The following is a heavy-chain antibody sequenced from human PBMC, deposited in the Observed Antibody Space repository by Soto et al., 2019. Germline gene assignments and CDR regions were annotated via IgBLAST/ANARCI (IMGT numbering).Heavy chain of an antibody. V-gene: IGHV3-9*01. CDR2: ISWNSVSI. Sequence: EVQLVESGGGLAQPGRSLRLSCAASGFTFNDYAMHWVRQPPGKGLEWVSGISWNSVSIGYPDSVKGRFTVSRDNTKNSLCLQMNRLRGQDTALYYCAKGLRSPCSSMSCNYYYYYDGMDVWGRGTTVTVSS. J-gene: IGHJ6*02. CDR1: GFTFNDYA. CDR3: AKGLRSPCSSMSCNYYYYYDGMDV. D-gene: IGHD2-2*01.